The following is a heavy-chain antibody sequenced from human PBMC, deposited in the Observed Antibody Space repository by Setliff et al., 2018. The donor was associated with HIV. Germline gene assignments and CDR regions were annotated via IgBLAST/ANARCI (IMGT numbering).Heavy chain of an antibody. J-gene: IGHJ4*02. Sequence: SETLSLTCVVYGGSFTNYYWSWIRQPPGKGLECIGEINHSGSTNYNPSLKSRVTISVDTSKRQFSLKLNSMTAADTAVYFCARKVGGDFDYWGQGTLVTVSS. CDR3: ARKVGGDFDY. CDR2: INHSGST. V-gene: IGHV4-34*01. CDR1: GGSFTNYY. D-gene: IGHD2-2*01.